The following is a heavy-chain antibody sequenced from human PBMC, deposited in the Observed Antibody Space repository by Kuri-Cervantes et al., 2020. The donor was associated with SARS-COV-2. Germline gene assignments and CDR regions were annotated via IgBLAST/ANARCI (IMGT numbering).Heavy chain of an antibody. V-gene: IGHV4-39*01. Sequence: SETLSLTCTVSGGSISSSSYYWGWIRQPPGKGLEWIGSIYYSGSTYYNPSLKSRVTISVDTSKNQFSLKLSSVTAADTAVYYCARPTGEYCSDGSCYSWWFDPWGQGTLVTVSS. CDR3: ARPTGEYCSDGSCYSWWFDP. J-gene: IGHJ5*02. D-gene: IGHD2-15*01. CDR1: GGSISSSSYY. CDR2: IYYSGST.